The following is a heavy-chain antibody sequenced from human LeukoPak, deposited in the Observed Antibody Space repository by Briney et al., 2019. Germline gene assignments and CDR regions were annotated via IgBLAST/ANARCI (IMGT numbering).Heavy chain of an antibody. Sequence: ASVKVSCKASGYTFTGYYMHWVRQATGQGLEWMGWMNPNSGNTGYAQKFQGRVTITWNTSISTAYMELSSLRSEDTAVYYCARDRYYDSSGYYWGQGTLVTVSS. CDR1: GYTFTGYY. J-gene: IGHJ4*02. D-gene: IGHD3-22*01. CDR3: ARDRYYDSSGYY. CDR2: MNPNSGNT. V-gene: IGHV1-8*03.